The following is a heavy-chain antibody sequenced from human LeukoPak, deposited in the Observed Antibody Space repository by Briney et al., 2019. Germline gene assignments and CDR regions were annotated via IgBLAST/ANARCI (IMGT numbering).Heavy chain of an antibody. CDR3: ARAIAVADFDY. D-gene: IGHD6-19*01. Sequence: PSETLSLTCTVSGGSISGYYWSWIRQTPGKGLEWIGYIYYSGSTSYNPSLKSRVTISVDTSKNQFSLKLSSVTAADTAVYYCARAIAVADFDYWGQGTLVTVSS. V-gene: IGHV4-59*01. J-gene: IGHJ4*02. CDR1: GGSISGYY. CDR2: IYYSGST.